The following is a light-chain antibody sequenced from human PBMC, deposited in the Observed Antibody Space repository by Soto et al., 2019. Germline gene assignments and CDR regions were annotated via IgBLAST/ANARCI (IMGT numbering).Light chain of an antibody. Sequence: QSVLTQPASVSGSPGQSITISCTGTSSDVGSYNLVSWYQHHPGKAPKLMIYEGSARPSGVSNRFSGSKSGNTASLTISGLQAEDEADYYCCSYGGSSTVLFGGGTKVTVL. V-gene: IGLV2-23*01. CDR2: EGS. CDR3: CSYGGSSTVL. CDR1: SSDVGSYNL. J-gene: IGLJ2*01.